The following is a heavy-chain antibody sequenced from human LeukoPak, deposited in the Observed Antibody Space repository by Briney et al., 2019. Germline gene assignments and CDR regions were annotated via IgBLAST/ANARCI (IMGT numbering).Heavy chain of an antibody. CDR1: GYTFTGYY. J-gene: IGHJ5*02. V-gene: IGHV1-2*02. Sequence: ASVKVSCKASGYTFTGYYMHWVRHAPGQGLEWMGWINPNSGDTNYAQKFQDRVTMTRDTSISTAYMELSRLTSDDTAMYYCARDRTSGYNWFDPWGQGTLVTVSS. CDR3: ARDRTSGYNWFDP. D-gene: IGHD3-22*01. CDR2: INPNSGDT.